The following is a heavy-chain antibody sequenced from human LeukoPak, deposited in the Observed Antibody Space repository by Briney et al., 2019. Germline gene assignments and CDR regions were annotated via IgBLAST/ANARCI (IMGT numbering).Heavy chain of an antibody. CDR2: ISAYNGNT. CDR3: ARDRKAAAGTVQVYYYGMDV. D-gene: IGHD6-13*01. V-gene: IGHV1-18*01. Sequence: ASVKVSCKASGYTFTSYGISWVRQAPGQGLEWMGWISAYNGNTNYAQKLQGRVTMTTDTSTSTAYMELRSLRSDDTAVYYCARDRKAAAGTVQVYYYGMDVWGQGTTVTVYS. CDR1: GYTFTSYG. J-gene: IGHJ6*02.